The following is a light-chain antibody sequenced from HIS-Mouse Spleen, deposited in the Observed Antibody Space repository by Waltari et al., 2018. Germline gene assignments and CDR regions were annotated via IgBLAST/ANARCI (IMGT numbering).Light chain of an antibody. CDR2: DVS. Sequence: QSXLXXPXXXXXXXXQSITXXRTGXXSDXGGXXXVPXYQHXPGKAPKLMISDVSNRPSGVSNXFSGSKXXNXXSLTXSGLQAEDEADYYCSSYTSSSFNVVFGGGTKLTVL. J-gene: IGLJ2*01. CDR3: SSYTSSSFNVV. CDR1: XSDXGGXXX. V-gene: IGLV2-14*03.